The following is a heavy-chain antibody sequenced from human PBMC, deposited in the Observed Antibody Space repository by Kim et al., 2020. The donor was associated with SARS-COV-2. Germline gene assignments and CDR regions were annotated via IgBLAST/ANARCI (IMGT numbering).Heavy chain of an antibody. J-gene: IGHJ3*02. V-gene: IGHV1-24*01. Sequence: IYAQKFQGRVTMTEDTSTDTAYMELSSLRSEDTAVYYCATEILTVGAFDIWGQGTMVTVSS. D-gene: IGHD4-17*01. CDR3: ATEILTVGAFDI.